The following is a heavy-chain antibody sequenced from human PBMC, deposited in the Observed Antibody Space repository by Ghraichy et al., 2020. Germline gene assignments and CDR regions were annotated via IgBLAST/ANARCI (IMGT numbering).Heavy chain of an antibody. V-gene: IGHV3-11*06. Sequence: GESLNISCAASGFTFSDYYMSWIRQAPGKGLEWVSYISSSSSYTNYADSVKGRFTISRDNAKNSLYLQMNSLRAEDTAVYYCARVFSYCSSTSCNYGMDVWGQGTTVTVSS. CDR2: ISSSSSYT. J-gene: IGHJ6*02. CDR3: ARVFSYCSSTSCNYGMDV. D-gene: IGHD2-2*01. CDR1: GFTFSDYY.